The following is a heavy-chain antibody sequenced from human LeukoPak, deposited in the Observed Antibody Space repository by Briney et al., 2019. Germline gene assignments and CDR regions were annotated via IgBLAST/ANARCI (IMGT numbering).Heavy chain of an antibody. CDR3: ARHGRRAYSSSSDLDY. J-gene: IGHJ4*02. D-gene: IGHD6-6*01. CDR2: INHSGST. CDR1: GGSLSSSSYY. Sequence: SETLSLTCTVSGGSLSSSSYYWGWIRQPPGKGLEWIGEINHSGSTNYNPSLKSRVTISVDTSKNQFSLKLSSVTAADTAVYYCARHGRRAYSSSSDLDYWGQGTLVTVSS. V-gene: IGHV4-39*01.